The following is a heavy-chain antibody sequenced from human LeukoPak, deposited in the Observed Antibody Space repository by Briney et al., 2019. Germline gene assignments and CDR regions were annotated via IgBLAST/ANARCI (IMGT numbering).Heavy chain of an antibody. J-gene: IGHJ4*02. CDR2: IYYSGST. V-gene: IGHV4-59*01. CDR1: GGSISSYY. Sequence: TSETLSLTRTVSGGSISSYYWSWIRQPPGKGLEWIGYIYYSGSTNYNPSLKSRVTISVDTSKNQFSLKLSSVTAADTAVYYCARENNQYYFDYWGQGTLVTVSS. CDR3: ARENNQYYFDY. D-gene: IGHD1/OR15-1a*01.